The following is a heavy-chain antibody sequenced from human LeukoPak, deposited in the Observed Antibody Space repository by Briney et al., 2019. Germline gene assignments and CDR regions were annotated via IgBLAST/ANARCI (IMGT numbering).Heavy chain of an antibody. D-gene: IGHD5-12*01. V-gene: IGHV3-23*01. Sequence: GGSLRLSCAASGFTFSSYAMSWVRQAPGKGLEWVSAISGGGGSTYYADSVKGRFTISRDNSKNTLYLQMNSLRAEDTAVYYCAKGTYSGYDVDYWGQGTLVTVSS. CDR3: AKGTYSGYDVDY. CDR1: GFTFSSYA. CDR2: ISGGGGST. J-gene: IGHJ4*02.